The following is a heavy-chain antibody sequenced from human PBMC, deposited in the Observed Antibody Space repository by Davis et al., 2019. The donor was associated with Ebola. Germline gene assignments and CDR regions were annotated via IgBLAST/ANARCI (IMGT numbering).Heavy chain of an antibody. J-gene: IGHJ4*02. CDR3: ARDVLGALGY. CDR1: GFPFSSYT. V-gene: IGHV3-30-3*01. Sequence: PGGSLRLSCAASGFPFSSYTLHWVRLAPGKGLEWVAAISHDGSMKYHADSVEGRFTISRDSSKNTLSLQMNSLRVEDTAVYYCARDVLGALGYWGQGTLVTVSS. D-gene: IGHD3-10*02. CDR2: ISHDGSMK.